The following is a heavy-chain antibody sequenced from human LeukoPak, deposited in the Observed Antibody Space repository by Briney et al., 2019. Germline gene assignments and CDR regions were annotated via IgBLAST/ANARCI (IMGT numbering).Heavy chain of an antibody. Sequence: SQTLSLTCAISGDSVSSNSAAWNWIRQSPSRGLEWLGRTYYRSKWYNDYAVSVKSRIAINPDTSKNQFSLQLNSVTPEDTAVYYCASDVAAGAGTPFDYWGQGTLVTVSS. J-gene: IGHJ4*02. CDR1: GDSVSSNSAA. V-gene: IGHV6-1*01. D-gene: IGHD6-19*01. CDR3: ASDVAAGAGTPFDY. CDR2: TYYRSKWYN.